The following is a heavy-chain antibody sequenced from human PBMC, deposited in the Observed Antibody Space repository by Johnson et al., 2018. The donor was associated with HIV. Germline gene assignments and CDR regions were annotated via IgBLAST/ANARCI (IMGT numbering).Heavy chain of an antibody. CDR3: ARVLIVVVVAAEIDAFDI. CDR2: INWNGGST. Sequence: VKLVESGGGVVRPGGSLRLSCATSGFTFDDYGMSWVRQAPGKGLEWVSGINWNGGSTGYADSVKGRFTISRDNAKNSLYLQMNSLRAEDTALYYCARVLIVVVVAAEIDAFDIWGQGTMVTVSS. D-gene: IGHD2-15*01. J-gene: IGHJ3*02. CDR1: GFTFDDYG. V-gene: IGHV3-20*04.